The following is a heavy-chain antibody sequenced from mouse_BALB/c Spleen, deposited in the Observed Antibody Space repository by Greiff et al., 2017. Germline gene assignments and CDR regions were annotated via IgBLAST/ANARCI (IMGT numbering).Heavy chain of an antibody. J-gene: IGHJ1*01. V-gene: IGHV5-6-5*01. CDR2: ISSGGST. CDR3: ARGLRLYWYFDD. D-gene: IGHD1-2*01. CDR1: GFTFSSYA. Sequence: EVQGVESGGGLVKPGGSLKLSCAASGFTFSSYAMSWVRQTPEKRLEWVASISSGGSTYYPDSVKGRFTISRDNARNILYPQMSSLRSEDTAMYYCARGLRLYWYFDDWGAGTTVTVSS.